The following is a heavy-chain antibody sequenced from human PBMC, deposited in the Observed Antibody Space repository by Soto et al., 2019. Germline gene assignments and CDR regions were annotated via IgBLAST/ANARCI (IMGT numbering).Heavy chain of an antibody. D-gene: IGHD5-18*01. Sequence: SETLSLTCTVYGGSIRSYYWTWIRQPPGKGLEWLGYIFYSGSTFYNPSLKSRVTISIHTSKSQFSLQLTSVTAADTAVYYCARGAADTAMVDSWGQGTLVTVSS. CDR3: ARGAADTAMVDS. CDR2: IFYSGST. V-gene: IGHV4-59*01. J-gene: IGHJ4*02. CDR1: GGSIRSYY.